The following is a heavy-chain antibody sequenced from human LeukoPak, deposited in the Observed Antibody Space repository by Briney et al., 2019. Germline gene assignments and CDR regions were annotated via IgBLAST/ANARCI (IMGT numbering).Heavy chain of an antibody. CDR3: AKDNTKSRYDYYYYGMDV. J-gene: IGHJ6*02. Sequence: QPGGSLRLSCAASGFTFSRYAMSWVRQPPGKGLECVSSISGSGGSTYHADSVRGRFTISRDNAKNTLFLQMNSLRAEDTAVYYCAKDNTKSRYDYYYYGMDVWGQGTTVTVSS. CDR1: GFTFSRYA. V-gene: IGHV3-23*01. CDR2: ISGSGGST. D-gene: IGHD2-15*01.